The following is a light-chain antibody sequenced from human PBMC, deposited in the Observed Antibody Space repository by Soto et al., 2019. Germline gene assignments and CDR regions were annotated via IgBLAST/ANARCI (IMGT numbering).Light chain of an antibody. Sequence: QSALTQPPSASGSAGQSVTISCTGTSSDVGGYNYVSWYQQHPGRAPKLIIYEVIKRPSGVPDRFSGSKSGNTASLTVSGLQAEDEADYYCSSYAGSNNYVFGTGTQLTVL. J-gene: IGLJ1*01. CDR1: SSDVGGYNY. CDR3: SSYAGSNNYV. V-gene: IGLV2-8*01. CDR2: EVI.